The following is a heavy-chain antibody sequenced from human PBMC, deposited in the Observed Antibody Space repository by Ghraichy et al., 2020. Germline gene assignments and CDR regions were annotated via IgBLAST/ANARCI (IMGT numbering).Heavy chain of an antibody. Sequence: GESLNISCAASGFTFSGSAMHWVRQASGKGLEWVGRIRTKANTHATSYAASVKGRFTISRDDSKNTAYLQMNSLKTEDTAVYYCARRNTPLDSAVNYLD. CDR1: GFTFSGSA. V-gene: IGHV3-73*01. CDR2: IRTKANTHAT. J-gene: IGHJ4*01. D-gene: IGHD2-15*01. CDR3: ARRNTPLDSAVNYLD.